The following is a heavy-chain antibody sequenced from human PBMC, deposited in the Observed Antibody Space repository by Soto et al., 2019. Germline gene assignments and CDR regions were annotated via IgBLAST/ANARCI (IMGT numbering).Heavy chain of an antibody. Sequence: QVQLVQSGAEVKKPGSSVKVSCKASGGTFNRHAFSWVRQAPGQGLEWMGGIISMFGTPNYAQNFQGRVTINADESTNTAYMELSSLTSQDTAVYYCALSIHYYDDSGREKYFDYWGQGTLVTVSS. CDR2: IISMFGTP. V-gene: IGHV1-69*01. CDR3: ALSIHYYDDSGREKYFDY. J-gene: IGHJ4*02. D-gene: IGHD3-22*01. CDR1: GGTFNRHA.